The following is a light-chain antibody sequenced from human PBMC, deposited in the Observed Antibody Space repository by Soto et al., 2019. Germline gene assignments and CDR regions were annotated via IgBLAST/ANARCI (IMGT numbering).Light chain of an antibody. V-gene: IGKV1-5*01. J-gene: IGKJ1*01. CDR3: QQYNTYPWT. Sequence: DLQMTQSPSTLSASVGDRVTITCRASQSISSWLAWYQQQPGKAPKLLIYDASSLESGVPSRFSGSGSGTEFTLTISSLQPDDFATYYCQQYNTYPWTFGQGTKVEIK. CDR2: DAS. CDR1: QSISSW.